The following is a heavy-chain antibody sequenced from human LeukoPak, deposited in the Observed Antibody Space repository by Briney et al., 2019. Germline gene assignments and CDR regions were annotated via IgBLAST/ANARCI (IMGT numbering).Heavy chain of an antibody. CDR2: IGLSGSPL. CDR3: ARKDFSSGSFSY. CDR1: GFPFTRFY. V-gene: IGHV3-11*04. Sequence: GGSLRLSCAVSGFPFTRFYMSWIRQAPGKGLEWLSYIGLSGSPLDYADSVRGRFTISRDNAKNSLYLELNSLRAEDTAVYYCARKDFSSGSFSYWGQGTLVTVSS. D-gene: IGHD3-22*01. J-gene: IGHJ4*02.